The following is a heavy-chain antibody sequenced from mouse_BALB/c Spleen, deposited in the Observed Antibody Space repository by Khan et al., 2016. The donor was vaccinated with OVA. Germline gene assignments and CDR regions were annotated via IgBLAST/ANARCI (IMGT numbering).Heavy chain of an antibody. J-gene: IGHJ4*01. CDR3: ARGGDSGTMDY. CDR2: INTYTGEP. CDR1: GYTFTTYG. D-gene: IGHD3-3*01. V-gene: IGHV9-3-1*01. Sequence: QIQLVQSGPELKKPGVTVKISCKASGYTFTTYGMNWVKQAPGKGLKWMGWINTYTGEPTYVDDFTGRFAFSLETSARTAYLQINNLTNEDTATYFCARGGDSGTMDYWGQGTSVTGSA.